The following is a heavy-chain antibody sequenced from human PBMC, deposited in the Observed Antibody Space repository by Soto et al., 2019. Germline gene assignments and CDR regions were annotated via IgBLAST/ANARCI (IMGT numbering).Heavy chain of an antibody. J-gene: IGHJ5*02. Sequence: SETLSLTCTVSGGSISSYYWSWIRQPPGKGLEWIGYINYSGTTYYNPSLKSRVAISVDTSKNQFSLKLTSVTAADTALYYCARYRGDYLNWFDPWGQGTLVTVSS. CDR2: INYSGTT. V-gene: IGHV4-59*06. CDR1: GGSISSYY. CDR3: ARYRGDYLNWFDP. D-gene: IGHD4-17*01.